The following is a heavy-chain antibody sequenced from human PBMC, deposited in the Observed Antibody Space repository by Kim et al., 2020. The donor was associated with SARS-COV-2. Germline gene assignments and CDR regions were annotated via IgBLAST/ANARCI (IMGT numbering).Heavy chain of an antibody. J-gene: IGHJ4*02. CDR2: ISSSSSYI. V-gene: IGHV3-21*01. CDR1: GFTFSSYS. CDR3: AREPDIVVVVAATGPEGY. D-gene: IGHD2-15*01. Sequence: GGSLRLSCAASGFTFSSYSMNWVRQAPGKGLEWVSSISSSSSYIYYADSVKGRFTISRDNAKNSLYLQMNSLRAEDTAVYYCAREPDIVVVVAATGPEGYWGQGTLVTVSS.